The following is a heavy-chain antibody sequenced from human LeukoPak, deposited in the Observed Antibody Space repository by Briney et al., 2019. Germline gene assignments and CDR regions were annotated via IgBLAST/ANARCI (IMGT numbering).Heavy chain of an antibody. V-gene: IGHV4-59*01. CDR2: IYYSGST. D-gene: IGHD2-8*01. CDR3: ARSHCTNGVCYRDYYYYYMDV. Sequence: PPETLSLTCTVSGGSISSYYWSWIRQPPGKGLEWIGYIYYSGSTNYNPSLKSRVTISVDTSKNQFSLKLSSVTAADTAVHYCARSHCTNGVCYRDYYYYYMDVWGKGTTVTVSS. CDR1: GGSISSYY. J-gene: IGHJ6*03.